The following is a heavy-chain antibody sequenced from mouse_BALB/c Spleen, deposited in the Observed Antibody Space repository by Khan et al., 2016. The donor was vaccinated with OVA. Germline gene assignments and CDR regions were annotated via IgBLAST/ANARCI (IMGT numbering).Heavy chain of an antibody. J-gene: IGHJ4*01. V-gene: IGHV2-6-1*01. Sequence: QVQLKESGPGLVAPSQSLSITCTISGFSLTNYGVHWVRQPPGKGLEWLVVIWNDGNTAYNSALKSRLTISKDNSKSKAFLKMNSLQTDDTAMYFCARQPYYHYNIMDYWGQGTSVTVSS. D-gene: IGHD2-10*01. CDR1: GFSLTNYG. CDR3: ARQPYYHYNIMDY. CDR2: IWNDGNT.